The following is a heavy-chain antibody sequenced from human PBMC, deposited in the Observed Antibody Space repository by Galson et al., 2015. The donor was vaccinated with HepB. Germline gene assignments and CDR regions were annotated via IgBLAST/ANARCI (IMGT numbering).Heavy chain of an antibody. D-gene: IGHD4-11*01. J-gene: IGHJ6*02. CDR3: STSKGFDHSNYLWYGMDV. V-gene: IGHV3-49*04. Sequence: SLRLSCASSGFTFGDYAMNWVRQAPGKGLEWVGFIRSNAYGGTTEYAASVKGRFTISRDDSKSIAYLQMNSLKTDDTAVYYCSTSKGFDHSNYLWYGMDVWGQGTTVTVSS. CDR2: IRSNAYGGTT. CDR1: GFTFGDYA.